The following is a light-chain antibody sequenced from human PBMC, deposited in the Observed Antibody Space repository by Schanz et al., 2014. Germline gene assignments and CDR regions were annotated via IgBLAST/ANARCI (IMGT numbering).Light chain of an antibody. CDR1: SSDVGGYNY. Sequence: QSALTQPASVSGSPGQSVTISCTGTSSDVGGYNYVSWYQQHPGKAPKLMIYEVNKRPSGVPDRFSGSKSGNTASLTVSGLQAEDEADYYCTSYAGSNNFGVFGTGTKLTVL. CDR2: EVN. CDR3: TSYAGSNNFGV. J-gene: IGLJ1*01. V-gene: IGLV2-8*01.